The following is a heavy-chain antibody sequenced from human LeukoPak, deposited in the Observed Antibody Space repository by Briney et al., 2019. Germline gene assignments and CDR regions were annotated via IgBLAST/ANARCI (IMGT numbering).Heavy chain of an antibody. V-gene: IGHV3-11*01. D-gene: IGHD4-23*01. Sequence: NPGGSLRLSCAASGFTFSDYYMSWIRQAPGKGLEWVSYISSSGSTIYYADSVKGRFTISRDNAKNSLYLQMNSLRAEDTAVYYCARIRWDAYWFDPWGQGTLVTVSS. J-gene: IGHJ5*02. CDR3: ARIRWDAYWFDP. CDR1: GFTFSDYY. CDR2: ISSSGSTI.